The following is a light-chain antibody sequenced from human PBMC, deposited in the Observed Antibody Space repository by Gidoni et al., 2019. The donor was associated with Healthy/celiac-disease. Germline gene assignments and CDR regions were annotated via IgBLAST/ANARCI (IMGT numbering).Light chain of an antibody. CDR3: QQSYSTPP. Sequence: IQMTQSPSSLSASVGDRVTLTCRASQSISSYLNWYQQKPGKAPKLLIYAASSLQSGVPSRFSGSGSGTDFTLTISSLQPEDFAAYYCQQSYSTPPFGQGTKVEIK. J-gene: IGKJ1*01. V-gene: IGKV1-39*01. CDR2: AAS. CDR1: QSISSY.